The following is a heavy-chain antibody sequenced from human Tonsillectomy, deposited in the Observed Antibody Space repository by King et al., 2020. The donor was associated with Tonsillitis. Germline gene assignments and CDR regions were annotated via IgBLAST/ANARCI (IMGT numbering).Heavy chain of an antibody. V-gene: IGHV3-30-3*01. D-gene: IGHD7-27*01. CDR1: GFTFSSYA. CDR3: ARDGRELTGDYYFDY. J-gene: IGHJ4*02. CDR2: ISYDGSNK. Sequence: VQLVESGGGVVQPGRSLRLSCAASGFTFSSYAMHWVRQAPGKGLEWVAVISYDGSNKYYADSVKGRFTISRDNSKNKLYLQMNSLRAEDTAVYYCARDGRELTGDYYFDYWGQGTLVTVFS.